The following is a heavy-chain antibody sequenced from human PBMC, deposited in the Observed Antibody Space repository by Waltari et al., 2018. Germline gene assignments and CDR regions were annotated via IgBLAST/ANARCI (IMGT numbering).Heavy chain of an antibody. D-gene: IGHD3-9*01. CDR2: ILTYRDSI. V-gene: IGHV1-18*01. J-gene: IGHJ4*02. CDR1: GYTLTESG. CDR3: ARGTDWSLY. Sequence: QVHLVQSGPEVKKPGASVKVSCKASGYTLTESGITWVRQAPGQGLGWVGGILTYRDSINYGPKFQGRVTLTTETSTNTAYMELTNLKSEDTAVYYCARGTDWSLYWSQGTLITVSS.